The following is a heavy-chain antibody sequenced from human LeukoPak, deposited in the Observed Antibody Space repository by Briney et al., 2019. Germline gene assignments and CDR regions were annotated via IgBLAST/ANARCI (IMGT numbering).Heavy chain of an antibody. J-gene: IGHJ3*02. CDR3: GRSKLYGVTVAFDI. Sequence: PGGSLRLSCAASGFTVSSNYMSWVRQAPGKGLEWVSVIYSGGSTYYADSVKGRFTISRDNSKNTLYLQMNSLRAEDTAVYYFGRSKLYGVTVAFDIWGQGTMVTVSS. D-gene: IGHD3-10*02. CDR1: GFTVSSNY. V-gene: IGHV3-53*01. CDR2: IYSGGST.